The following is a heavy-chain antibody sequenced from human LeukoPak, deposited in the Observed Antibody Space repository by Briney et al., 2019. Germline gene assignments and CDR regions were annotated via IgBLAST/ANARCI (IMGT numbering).Heavy chain of an antibody. V-gene: IGHV3-23*01. D-gene: IGHD3-3*01. CDR2: ISGSGGST. CDR1: GFTFSSYA. Sequence: PGGSLRLSCAASGFTFSSYAMSWVRQAPGKGLEWVSAISGSGGSTYYADSVKGRFTISRDNSKNTLYLQMNSLRAEDTAVYYCARTTIFGVGFDYWGQGTLVTVSS. CDR3: ARTTIFGVGFDY. J-gene: IGHJ4*02.